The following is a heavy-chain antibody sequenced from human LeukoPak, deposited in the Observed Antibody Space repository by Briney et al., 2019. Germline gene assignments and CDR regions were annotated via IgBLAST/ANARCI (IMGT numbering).Heavy chain of an antibody. D-gene: IGHD6-13*01. CDR1: GFTFRSYS. CDR2: ISTSSSYI. V-gene: IGHV3-21*01. Sequence: GGSLRLSCAASGFTFRSYSMNWVRQAPGKGLEWVSSISTSSSYIYYADSVKGRFTISRDNAKNSLYLQMNSLRAEDTAVYYCARSYVGAAAPYYFDFWGQGTLVTVSS. J-gene: IGHJ4*02. CDR3: ARSYVGAAAPYYFDF.